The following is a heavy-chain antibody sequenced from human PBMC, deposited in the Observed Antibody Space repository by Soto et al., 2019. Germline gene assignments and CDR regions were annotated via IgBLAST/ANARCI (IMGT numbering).Heavy chain of an antibody. CDR2: IKSKTDGGTR. J-gene: IGHJ4*02. CDR3: TCLHYDILTGSKWHYSDY. Sequence: EVYLVESGGGLVKPGGALRLSCAASAFTFSDAWMSWVRQAPGKGLEWVGRIKSKTDGGTRDYAAPVKGRVTISRDDSKNTLYLQMNSLKTEDTAVYYCTCLHYDILTGSKWHYSDYWGQGTLVTVSS. V-gene: IGHV3-15*01. CDR1: AFTFSDAW. D-gene: IGHD3-9*01.